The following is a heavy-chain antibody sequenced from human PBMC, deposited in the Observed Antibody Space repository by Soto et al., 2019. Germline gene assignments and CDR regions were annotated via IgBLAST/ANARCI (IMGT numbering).Heavy chain of an antibody. V-gene: IGHV4-31*03. CDR3: ARSRPPYGPDYYFDY. J-gene: IGHJ4*02. Sequence: QVQLQESGPGLVKPSQTLSLTCTVSGGSISSGGYYWSWIRQHPGKGLEWIGYIYYSGSTYYNPSLKSRGTISVDTSKNQFSLKLSSVTAADTAVYYCARSRPPYGPDYYFDYWGQGTLVTVSS. CDR1: GGSISSGGYY. D-gene: IGHD3-10*01. CDR2: IYYSGST.